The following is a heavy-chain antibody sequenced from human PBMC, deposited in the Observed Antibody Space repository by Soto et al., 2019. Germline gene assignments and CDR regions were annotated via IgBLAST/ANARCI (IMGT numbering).Heavy chain of an antibody. V-gene: IGHV3-33*01. Sequence: PGGSLRLSCAASGFTFSSYGMHWVRQAPGKGLEWVAVIWYDGSNRYYADSVKGRFTISRDNSKNTLYLQMNSLRAEDTAVYYCARDARSPYDSSGYYLDYWGQGTLVTVSS. D-gene: IGHD3-22*01. CDR2: IWYDGSNR. CDR3: ARDARSPYDSSGYYLDY. J-gene: IGHJ4*02. CDR1: GFTFSSYG.